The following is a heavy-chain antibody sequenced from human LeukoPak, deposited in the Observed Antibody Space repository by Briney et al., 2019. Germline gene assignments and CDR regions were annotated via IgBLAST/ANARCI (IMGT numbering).Heavy chain of an antibody. J-gene: IGHJ4*02. CDR1: GFSFSVYW. D-gene: IGHD1-26*01. Sequence: GGSLRLSCAASGFSFSVYWMHWVRQAPGKGLEWVSYISSSGSTIYYADSVKGRFTLSRDNAKNSLYLQMNSLRAEDTAVYYCARTGGSYPYYFEYWGQGTLVTVSS. V-gene: IGHV3-48*04. CDR2: ISSSGSTI. CDR3: ARTGGSYPYYFEY.